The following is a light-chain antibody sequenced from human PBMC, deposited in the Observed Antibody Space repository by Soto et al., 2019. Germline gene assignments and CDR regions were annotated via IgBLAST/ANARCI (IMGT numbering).Light chain of an antibody. V-gene: IGKV4-1*01. J-gene: IGKJ1*01. CDR2: WAS. CDR3: QQYYSSPWT. CDR1: QSVLYSSNNKNY. Sequence: DIVMTQSPDSLAVSLGERATINCKSSQSVLYSSNNKNYLAWYQQKSGQPPKLLIYWASTRESGVPDRFSGSGSGTDVTLTISSLQAADVAVYYGQQYYSSPWTFGQGTKVEIK.